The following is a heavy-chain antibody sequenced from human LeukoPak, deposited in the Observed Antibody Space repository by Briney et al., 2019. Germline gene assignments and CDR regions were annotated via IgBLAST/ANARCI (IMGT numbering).Heavy chain of an antibody. D-gene: IGHD3-22*01. J-gene: IGHJ4*02. V-gene: IGHV3-30*02. CDR2: IQYDGSNK. CDR1: GFTFSSYG. Sequence: GGPLRLSGAASGFTFSSYGMHWLRQAPGKGLEGVAFIQYDGSNKYYADSVKGRFTISRDNSKNTLYLQMNSLRAEDTAVYYCANYDSRGYGRDLDDWGQRTLVTVSS. CDR3: ANYDSRGYGRDLDD.